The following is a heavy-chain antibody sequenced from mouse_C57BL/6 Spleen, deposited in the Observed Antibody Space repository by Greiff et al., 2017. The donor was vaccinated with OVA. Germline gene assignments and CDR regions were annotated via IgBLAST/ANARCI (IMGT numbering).Heavy chain of an antibody. J-gene: IGHJ2*01. D-gene: IGHD1-1*01. CDR1: GFTFSDYG. V-gene: IGHV5-17*01. Sequence: EVKLEESGGGLVKPGGSLKLSCAASGFTFSDYGMHWVRQAPEKGLEWVAYISSGSSTIYYADTVKGRFTISRDNAKNTLCLQMTSLRSEDTAMYYCARGSSYFDYWGQGTTLTVSS. CDR2: ISSGSSTI. CDR3: ARGSSYFDY.